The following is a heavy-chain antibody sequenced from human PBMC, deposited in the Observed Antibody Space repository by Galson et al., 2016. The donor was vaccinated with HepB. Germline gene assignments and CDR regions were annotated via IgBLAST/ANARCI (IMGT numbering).Heavy chain of an antibody. V-gene: IGHV1-2*02. D-gene: IGHD5-12*01. Sequence: SVKVSCKASGYTFTGYYMHWVRQAPGQGLEWMGWINPNSGGTNYAQKFQGRVTMTRDTSISTAYMELSSLRSNDTAVYYCARDRLGGYDYHWGQRTLVTVSS. CDR1: GYTFTGYY. CDR2: INPNSGGT. CDR3: ARDRLGGYDYH. J-gene: IGHJ5*02.